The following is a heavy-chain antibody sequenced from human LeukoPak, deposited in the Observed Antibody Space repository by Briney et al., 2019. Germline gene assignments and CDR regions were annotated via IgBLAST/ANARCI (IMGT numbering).Heavy chain of an antibody. CDR2: ISSSGKTI. V-gene: IGHV3-48*03. D-gene: IGHD5-18*01. CDR1: GFTFSSYE. Sequence: GGSLRLSCEASGFTFSSYEMNWVRQAPGKGLGWVSYISSSGKTIYYADSTKGRFTVSRDNAKNSLYLQMNSLRAEDTAVYYCARGGHYSHYDYWGQGTLVTVSS. CDR3: ARGGHYSHYDY. J-gene: IGHJ4*02.